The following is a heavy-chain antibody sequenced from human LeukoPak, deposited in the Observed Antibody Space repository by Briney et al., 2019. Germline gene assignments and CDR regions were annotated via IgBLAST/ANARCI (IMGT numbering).Heavy chain of an antibody. V-gene: IGHV3-9*01. CDR2: ISWNSGSI. CDR1: GFTFDDYA. CDR3: AKDIWDGEVVTPSAFDY. D-gene: IGHD3-22*01. Sequence: GGSLRLSCAASGFTFDDYAMHWVRQAPGKGLEWVSGISWNSGSIGYADSVKGRFTISRDNAKNSLYLQMNSLRAEDTALYYCAKDIWDGEVVTPSAFDYWGQGTLVTVSS. J-gene: IGHJ4*02.